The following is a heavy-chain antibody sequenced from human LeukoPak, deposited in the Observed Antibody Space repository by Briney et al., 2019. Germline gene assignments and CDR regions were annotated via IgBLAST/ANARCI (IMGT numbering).Heavy chain of an antibody. CDR1: GGSISSYY. V-gene: IGHV4-59*01. D-gene: IGHD5-12*01. Sequence: SETLSLTCTVSGGSISSYYWSWIRQPPGKGLEWIGYIYYSGSTNYNPSLKSRVTISVDTSKNQFSLKLSSVTAADTAVYYCARGRDGYNFVWGQGTPVTVSS. CDR3: ARGRDGYNFV. J-gene: IGHJ4*02. CDR2: IYYSGST.